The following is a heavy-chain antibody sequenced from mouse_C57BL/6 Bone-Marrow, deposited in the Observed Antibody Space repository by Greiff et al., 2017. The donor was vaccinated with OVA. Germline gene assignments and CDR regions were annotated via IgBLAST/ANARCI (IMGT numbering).Heavy chain of an antibody. D-gene: IGHD1-1*01. CDR2: IDPEDGAT. Sequence: EVQLQQSGAELVKPGASVKLSCTASGFNIKDYYMHWVKQRTEQGLEWIGRIDPEDGATKYAPKFQGKATITADTSSNTAYLQLSSLTSEDTAVYYGASAITTVVADDYWGQGTTLTVSS. CDR1: GFNIKDYY. CDR3: ASAITTVVADDY. V-gene: IGHV14-2*01. J-gene: IGHJ2*01.